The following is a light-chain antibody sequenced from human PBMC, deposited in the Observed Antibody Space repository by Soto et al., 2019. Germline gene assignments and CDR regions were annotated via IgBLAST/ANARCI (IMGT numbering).Light chain of an antibody. V-gene: IGLV3-21*02. CDR1: SIGTKR. Sequence: SYELTQPPSVSVAPGQTARITCGGDSIGTKRVHWYQHRPGQAPVLVVYDDSDRPSEIPERFSGSNSGNTATLTINRVEAGDEADYYCQVWHTRDHPLYVFGTGTKLTVL. CDR2: DDS. J-gene: IGLJ1*01. CDR3: QVWHTRDHPLYV.